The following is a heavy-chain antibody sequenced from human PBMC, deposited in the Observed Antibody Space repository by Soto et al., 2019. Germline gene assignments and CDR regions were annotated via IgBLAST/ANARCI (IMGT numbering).Heavy chain of an antibody. D-gene: IGHD3-3*01. CDR1: GFTFSSYW. V-gene: IGHV3-7*01. Sequence: EVQLVESGGGLVQPGGSLRLSCAASGFTFSSYWMSWVRQAPGKGLEWVANIKQDGSEKYYVDSVKGRFTISRDNAKNSLYLQMNSLRAEDTAVCYCAREGELRFLEWWGYFDYWGQGTLVTVSS. J-gene: IGHJ4*02. CDR2: IKQDGSEK. CDR3: AREGELRFLEWWGYFDY.